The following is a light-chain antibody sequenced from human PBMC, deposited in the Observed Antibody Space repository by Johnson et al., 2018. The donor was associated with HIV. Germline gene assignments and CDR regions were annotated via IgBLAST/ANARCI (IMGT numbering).Light chain of an antibody. CDR3: GTWDSSLSAYV. J-gene: IGLJ1*01. CDR2: DNN. CDR1: YSNIGNNY. V-gene: IGLV1-51*01. Sequence: QSVLTQPPSVSAAPGQKVTISCSGSYSNIGNNYVSWYQQVPGAAPKLLIYDNNKRPSGIPDRFFGSKSGTSATLDITGLQTGDEGDYYCGTWDSSLSAYVFGTGTKVTVL.